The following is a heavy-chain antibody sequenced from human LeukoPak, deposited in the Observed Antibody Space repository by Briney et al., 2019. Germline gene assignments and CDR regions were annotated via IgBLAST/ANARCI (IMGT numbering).Heavy chain of an antibody. CDR3: ARSIAAAGTGFDY. D-gene: IGHD6-13*01. CDR1: GFTFSSYG. Sequence: PGGSLRLSCAASGFTFSSYGMNWVRQAPGKGLEWVSYISSSSSTIYYADSVKGRFTISRDNAKNSLYLQMNRLRAEDTAVYYCARSIAAAGTGFDYWGQGTLVTVSS. V-gene: IGHV3-48*01. J-gene: IGHJ4*02. CDR2: ISSSSSTI.